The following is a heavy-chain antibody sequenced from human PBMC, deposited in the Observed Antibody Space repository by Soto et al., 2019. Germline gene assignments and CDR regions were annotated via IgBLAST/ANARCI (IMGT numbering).Heavy chain of an antibody. V-gene: IGHV3-30-3*01. J-gene: IGHJ4*02. Sequence: SGAASGFIHGRSAINWVRQPPGKGLEWLSVISYDGSKKYYADSVKGRFTISRDDSKKTLYLQMHSLRADDTAVYYCTRDRCSGTSCYSLYWGQGTLVTVSS. CDR1: GFIHGRSA. CDR2: ISYDGSKK. CDR3: TRDRCSGTSCYSLY. D-gene: IGHD2-2*01.